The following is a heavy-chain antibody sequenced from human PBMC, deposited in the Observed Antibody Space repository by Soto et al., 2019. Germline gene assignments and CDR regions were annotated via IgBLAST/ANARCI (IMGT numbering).Heavy chain of an antibody. CDR1: GGSISSYY. J-gene: IGHJ4*02. CDR3: ARAAPRYCSGGSCYPGRDY. V-gene: IGHV4-59*12. CDR2: INYSGST. Sequence: PSETLSLTCTVSGGSISSYYWSWIRQPPGKGLEWIGYINYSGSTNYNPSLKSRVTISVDTSKNQFSLKLSSVTAADTAVYYCARAAPRYCSGGSCYPGRDYWGQGTLVTV. D-gene: IGHD2-15*01.